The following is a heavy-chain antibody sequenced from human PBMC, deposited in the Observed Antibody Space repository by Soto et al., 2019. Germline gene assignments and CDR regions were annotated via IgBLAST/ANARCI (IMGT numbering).Heavy chain of an antibody. Sequence: LRLSCVASGFTVSTNYLSWVRQVPGKGLEWVSVLHGSGSTSYADSVKGRFTISRDNARNTFYLQMNSLRVEDTAVYYCARKPPAAIQGWAYGMDVWGQGTTVTVSS. CDR1: GFTVSTNY. D-gene: IGHD2-2*01. CDR3: ARKPPAAIQGWAYGMDV. CDR2: LHGSGST. J-gene: IGHJ6*02. V-gene: IGHV3-53*01.